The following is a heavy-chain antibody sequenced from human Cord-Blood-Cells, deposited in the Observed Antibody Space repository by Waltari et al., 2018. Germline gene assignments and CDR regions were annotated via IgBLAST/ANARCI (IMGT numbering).Heavy chain of an antibody. D-gene: IGHD4-17*01. CDR2: IYYSGST. J-gene: IGHJ3*02. CDR3: ARKTTVTTGGAFDI. V-gene: IGHV4-39*07. CDR1: GGSISSSSYY. Sequence: QLQLQESGPGLVKPSETLSLTCTVSGGSISSSSYYWGWIRQPPGKGLEWIGSIYYSGSTYYNPSRKSRVTISVDTSKNQFSLKLSSVTAADTAVYYCARKTTVTTGGAFDIWGQGTMVTVSS.